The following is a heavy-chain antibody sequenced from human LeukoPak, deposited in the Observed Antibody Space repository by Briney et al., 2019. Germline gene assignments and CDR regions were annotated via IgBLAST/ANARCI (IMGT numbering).Heavy chain of an antibody. CDR2: IIPILGIA. CDR1: GGTFSSYA. CDR3: ARRGGYDSPFDY. Sequence: ASVKVSCKASGGTFSSYAISWVRQAPGQGLEWMGRIIPILGIANYARKFQGRVTITADKSTSTAYMELSSLRSEDTAVYYCARRGGYDSPFDYWGQGTLVTVSS. V-gene: IGHV1-69*04. D-gene: IGHD5-12*01. J-gene: IGHJ4*02.